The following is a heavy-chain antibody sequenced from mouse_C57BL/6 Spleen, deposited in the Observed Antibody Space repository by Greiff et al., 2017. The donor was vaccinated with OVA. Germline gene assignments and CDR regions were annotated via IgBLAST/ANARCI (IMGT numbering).Heavy chain of an antibody. CDR1: GFTFSSYG. V-gene: IGHV5-6*01. J-gene: IGHJ4*01. CDR3: ARATVVATRAMDY. CDR2: ISSGGSYT. Sequence: EVMLVESGGDLVKPGGSLKLSCAASGFTFSSYGMSWVRQTPDKRLEWVATISSGGSYTYYPDSVKGRFTISRDNAKNTLYLQMSSLKSEDTAMYYCARATVVATRAMDYWGQGTSVTVSS. D-gene: IGHD1-1*01.